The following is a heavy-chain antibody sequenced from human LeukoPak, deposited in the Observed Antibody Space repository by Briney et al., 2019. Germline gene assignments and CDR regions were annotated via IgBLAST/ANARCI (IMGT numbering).Heavy chain of an antibody. V-gene: IGHV1-46*01. CDR3: ARSVPVGRSSGYYPDY. D-gene: IGHD3-22*01. Sequence: ASVTVSCKASGYTFTSYYMHWVRQAPGQGLEWMGIINPSGGSTSYAQKFQGRVTMTRDTSTSTVYMELSSLRSEDTAVYYCARSVPVGRSSGYYPDYWGQGTLVTVSS. CDR1: GYTFTSYY. J-gene: IGHJ4*02. CDR2: INPSGGST.